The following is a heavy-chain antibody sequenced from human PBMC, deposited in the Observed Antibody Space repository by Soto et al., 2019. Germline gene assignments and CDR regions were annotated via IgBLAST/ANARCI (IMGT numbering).Heavy chain of an antibody. V-gene: IGHV4-31*03. Sequence: SETLSLTCTVSGGSISSGGYYWSWIRQHPGKGLEWIGYIYYSGSTYYNPSLKSRLTISVDTSKNQFSLRLSSVTAADTAIYYCAREGPATIAADLSWFDPWGQGTLVTVSS. CDR2: IYYSGST. J-gene: IGHJ5*02. CDR1: GGSISSGGYY. D-gene: IGHD6-13*01. CDR3: AREGPATIAADLSWFDP.